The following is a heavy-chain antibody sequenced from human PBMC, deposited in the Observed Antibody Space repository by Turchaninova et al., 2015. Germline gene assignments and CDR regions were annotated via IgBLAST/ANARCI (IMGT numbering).Heavy chain of an antibody. J-gene: IGHJ4*02. CDR3: ARGGTDY. Sequence: QVQLVQSGAEVKKPGASVKVSCKASGYTFTGYYIHWVRQAPGKGLEWMGWINPNSGDTNYAQMVQGRGTMTWDTSISTAYMELNRLRSDDTAVYYCARGGTDYWGQGTLVTVSS. V-gene: IGHV1-2*02. CDR2: INPNSGDT. CDR1: GYTFTGYY.